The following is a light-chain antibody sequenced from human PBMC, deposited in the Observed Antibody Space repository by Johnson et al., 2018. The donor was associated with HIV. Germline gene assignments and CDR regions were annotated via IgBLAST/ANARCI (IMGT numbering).Light chain of an antibody. Sequence: QPVLTQPPSVSAAPGQKVTISCSGSSSNIGNNYVSWYQQFPGTAPKLLIYENNKRPSGIPDRFSGSTSGTSTTLGITGLQTGDEADYYCGTWDGSLSAGVFGTGTKVTVL. CDR2: ENN. CDR3: GTWDGSLSAGV. CDR1: SSNIGNNY. J-gene: IGLJ1*01. V-gene: IGLV1-51*02.